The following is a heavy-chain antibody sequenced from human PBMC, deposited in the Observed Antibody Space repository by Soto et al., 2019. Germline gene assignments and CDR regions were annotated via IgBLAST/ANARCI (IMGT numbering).Heavy chain of an antibody. V-gene: IGHV3-11*01. CDR2: ISSSGSTI. J-gene: IGHJ4*02. CDR1: GFIFSDYC. Sequence: GGSLRLSCAASGFIFSDYCMAWIRQAPGKGLEWVSYISSSGSTIYYADSVKGRFTISRDNAKNSLHLQMNSLRAEDTAVYYCARDPREYYFDYWGQGTLVTVSS. CDR3: ARDPREYYFDY.